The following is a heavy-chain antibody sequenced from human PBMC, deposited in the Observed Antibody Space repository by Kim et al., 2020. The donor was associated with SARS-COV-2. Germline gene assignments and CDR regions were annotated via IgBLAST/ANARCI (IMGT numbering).Heavy chain of an antibody. CDR3: ARRGTGYYTYYYGMDV. D-gene: IGHD3-9*01. J-gene: IGHJ6*02. CDR2: ISAYNGNT. Sequence: ASVKVSCKASGYTFTSYGISWVRQAPGQGLEWMGWISAYNGNTNYAQKLQGRVTMTTDTSTSTAYMELRSLRSDDTAVYYCARRGTGYYTYYYGMDVWGQGTTVTVSS. CDR1: GYTFTSYG. V-gene: IGHV1-18*01.